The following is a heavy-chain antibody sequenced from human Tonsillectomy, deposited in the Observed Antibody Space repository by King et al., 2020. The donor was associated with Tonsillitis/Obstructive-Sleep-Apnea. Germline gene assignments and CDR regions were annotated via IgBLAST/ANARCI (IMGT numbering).Heavy chain of an antibody. Sequence: QLVQSGAEVKKPGASGKVSCKASGYTFTGYYMHWVRQAPGQGLEWMGWINPNRGGTNYAQKFQGWVTMTRDTSISTAYMELSRLRSDDTAVYYCAREGEWGIDGYWGQGTLVTVSS. CDR2: INPNRGGT. CDR3: AREGEWGIDGY. CDR1: GYTFTGYY. D-gene: IGHD6-13*01. V-gene: IGHV1-2*04. J-gene: IGHJ4*02.